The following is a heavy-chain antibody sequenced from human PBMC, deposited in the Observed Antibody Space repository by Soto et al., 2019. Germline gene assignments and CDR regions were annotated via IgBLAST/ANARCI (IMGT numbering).Heavy chain of an antibody. J-gene: IGHJ6*02. CDR1: GDSVSSNSAA. CDR2: TYYRSKWYN. V-gene: IGHV6-1*01. D-gene: IGHD3-10*01. CDR3: ASERLGYSGSAAAAMDV. Sequence: SPTLSLTCAISGDSVSSNSAAWNWIRQSPSRGLEWLGRTYYRSKWYNDYAVSVKSRITINPDTSKNQFSLQLNSVTREDTAVYYCASERLGYSGSAAAAMDVWGQAPTVTLSS.